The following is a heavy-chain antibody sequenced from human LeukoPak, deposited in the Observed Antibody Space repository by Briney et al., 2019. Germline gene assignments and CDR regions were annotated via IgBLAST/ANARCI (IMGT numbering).Heavy chain of an antibody. CDR2: INPNSGGT. CDR3: ARDRIKTYDSSGYYRLYGMDV. J-gene: IGHJ6*02. V-gene: IGHV1-2*04. Sequence: ASVKVSCKASGYTFTGYYMHWVRQAPGQGLEWMGWINPNSGGTNYAQKFQGWVTMTRDTSISTAYMELSRLRSDDTAAYYCARDRIKTYDSSGYYRLYGMDVWGQGTTVTVSS. D-gene: IGHD3-22*01. CDR1: GYTFTGYY.